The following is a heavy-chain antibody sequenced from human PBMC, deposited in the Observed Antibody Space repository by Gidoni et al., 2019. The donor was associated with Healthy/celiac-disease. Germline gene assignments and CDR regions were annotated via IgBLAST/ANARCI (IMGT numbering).Heavy chain of an antibody. D-gene: IGHD3-16*01. CDR3: AREGTGEGFWFDP. CDR1: GSTFTGYY. CDR2: INPNSGGT. J-gene: IGHJ5*02. Sequence: QAQLVQSGAEVKKPGAPVKVPCKASGSTFTGYYMHWVRQAPGQGLEWMGWINPNSGGTNYAQKFQSRVTMTRDTSISTAYMELSRLRSDDTAVYYCAREGTGEGFWFDPWGQGTLVTVSS. V-gene: IGHV1-2*02.